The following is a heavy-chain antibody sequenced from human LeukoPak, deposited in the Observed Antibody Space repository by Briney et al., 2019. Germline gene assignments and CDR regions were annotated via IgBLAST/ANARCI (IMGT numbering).Heavy chain of an antibody. Sequence: GGSLRLSCAASGFTFDDYAMHWVRQAPGKGLEWVSGISWNSGSIGYADSVKGRFTISRDNAKNSLYLQMNSLRAEDTALYYCAKSALEWLQNLYYFDYWGQGTLVTVSS. J-gene: IGHJ4*02. CDR2: ISWNSGSI. CDR3: AKSALEWLQNLYYFDY. D-gene: IGHD3-3*01. V-gene: IGHV3-9*01. CDR1: GFTFDDYA.